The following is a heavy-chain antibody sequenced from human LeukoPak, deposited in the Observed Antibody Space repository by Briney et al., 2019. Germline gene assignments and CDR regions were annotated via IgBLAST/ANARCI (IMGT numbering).Heavy chain of an antibody. V-gene: IGHV3-23*01. CDR3: AKALSGGGNYGYDDY. D-gene: IGHD5-18*01. CDR2: INESGSNT. Sequence: GGSLRLSCAASGFIFNSYDMNWVRQAPGKGLEWVSVINESGSNTNYANSVKGRFTISRDNSKNTLYLQMNSLRAEDTAIYYCAKALSGGGNYGYDDYWGQGTLVTVSS. CDR1: GFIFNSYD. J-gene: IGHJ4*02.